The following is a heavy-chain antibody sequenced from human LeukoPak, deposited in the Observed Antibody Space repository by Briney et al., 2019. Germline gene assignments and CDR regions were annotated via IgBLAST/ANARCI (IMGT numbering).Heavy chain of an antibody. V-gene: IGHV3-23*01. Sequence: PGGSLRLSCAASGFTFSSYAMSWVRQAPGKGLEWVSAISGSGGSTYYADSVKGRFTISRDNSKNTLYLQMSSLRAEDTAVYYCAKGDSTGTVLYLPDYYYYGMDVWGQGTTVTVSS. CDR1: GFTFSSYA. J-gene: IGHJ6*02. CDR2: ISGSGGST. CDR3: AKGDSTGTVLYLPDYYYYGMDV. D-gene: IGHD1-1*01.